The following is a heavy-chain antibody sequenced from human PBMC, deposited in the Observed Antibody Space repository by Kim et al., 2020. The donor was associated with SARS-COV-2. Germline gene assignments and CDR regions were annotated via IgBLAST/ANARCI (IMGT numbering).Heavy chain of an antibody. Sequence: GGSLRLSCAASGFTFSSYAMSWVRQAPGKGLEWVSAISGSGGSTYYADSVKGRFTISRDNSKNTLYLQMNSLRAEDTAVYYCAKVVLGGSGSYWDYWGQGTLVTVSS. CDR3: AKVVLGGSGSYWDY. J-gene: IGHJ4*02. CDR1: GFTFSSYA. CDR2: ISGSGGST. V-gene: IGHV3-23*01. D-gene: IGHD1-26*01.